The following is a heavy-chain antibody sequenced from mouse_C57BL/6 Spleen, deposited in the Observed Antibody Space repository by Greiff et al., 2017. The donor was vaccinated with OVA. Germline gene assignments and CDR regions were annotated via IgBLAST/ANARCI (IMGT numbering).Heavy chain of an antibody. V-gene: IGHV1-47*01. Sequence: VQLQQSGAELVKPGASVKMSCKASGYTFTTYPIEWMKQNHGKSLEWIGNFHPYNDDTKYNEKFKGKATLTVEKSSSTVYLELSRLTSDYSAVYYCARGGAYGGPYYAMDYWGQGTSVTVSS. J-gene: IGHJ4*01. CDR2: FHPYNDDT. D-gene: IGHD1-1*01. CDR3: ARGGAYGGPYYAMDY. CDR1: GYTFTTYP.